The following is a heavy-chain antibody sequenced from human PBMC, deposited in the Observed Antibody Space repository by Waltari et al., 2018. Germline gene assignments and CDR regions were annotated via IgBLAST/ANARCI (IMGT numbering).Heavy chain of an antibody. Sequence: QVQLVQSGAEVKKPGASVKVSCKASGYTFTGYYMHWVRQAPGQGLEWMGRINPNSGGTNYAQKFQGRVTMTRDTSISTAYMELSRLRSDDTAVYYCARPYSSSWYGGWYFDLWGRGTLVTVSS. CDR2: INPNSGGT. CDR1: GYTFTGYY. CDR3: ARPYSSSWYGGWYFDL. J-gene: IGHJ2*01. D-gene: IGHD6-13*01. V-gene: IGHV1-2*06.